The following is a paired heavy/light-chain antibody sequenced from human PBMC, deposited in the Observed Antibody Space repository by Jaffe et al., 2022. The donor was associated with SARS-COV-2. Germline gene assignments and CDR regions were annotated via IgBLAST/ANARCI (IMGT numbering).Heavy chain of an antibody. CDR2: ITPSRHYTI. CDR1: GFIFSSHS. Sequence: EVYLVESGGGLVQPGGSLRLSCVASGFIFSSHSMNWVRQAPGKGLEWISHITPSRHYTIYYADSVRGRFTVSRDNAKNSLYLQMNSLRDEDTAVYYCAREREWCQDDYGDCGGIDSWGQGTLVTVSS. V-gene: IGHV3-48*02. CDR3: AREREWCQDDYGDCGGIDS. D-gene: IGHD4-17*01. J-gene: IGHJ5*01.
Light chain of an antibody. CDR1: QIISSW. Sequence: DIQMTQFPSTLPASVGDRVTITCRAGQIISSWLAWYQHKPGKAPKLLIYKASSLESGVPSRFSGSGFGTEFTLTISSLQPDDFATYYCQQYNSYSRTFGQGTKVEIK. CDR3: QQYNSYSRT. CDR2: KAS. J-gene: IGKJ1*01. V-gene: IGKV1-5*03.